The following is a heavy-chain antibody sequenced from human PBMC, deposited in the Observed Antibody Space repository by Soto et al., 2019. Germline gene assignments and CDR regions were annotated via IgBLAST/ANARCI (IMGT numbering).Heavy chain of an antibody. CDR1: GYAFTTYG. D-gene: IGHD1-1*01. V-gene: IGHV1-18*01. CDR2: ISAHHGNT. CDR3: ARGRYGDY. J-gene: IGHJ4*02. Sequence: QVHLVQSGAEVKKPGASVKVSCQASGYAFTTYGITWVRQAPGQGLEWMGWISAHHGNTNYAQKLQGRVTVTRDTSTSTAYMELRRLSSDATAVYYCARGRYGDYWGQGALVTVSS.